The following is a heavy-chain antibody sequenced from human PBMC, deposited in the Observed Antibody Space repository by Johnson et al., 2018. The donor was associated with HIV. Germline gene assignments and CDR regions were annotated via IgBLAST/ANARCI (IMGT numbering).Heavy chain of an antibody. V-gene: IGHV3-11*04. J-gene: IGHJ3*01. D-gene: IGHD3-10*01. CDR2: ISSSGSTI. Sequence: QVQLVESGGGLIQPGGTLRPSCVGSGFTFSDHYMSWVRQAPGKGLEWVSFISSSGSTIYYSDSVKGRFTLSRDNSKNTLDLQMNSLTIEDTAVFYCAKTRMGGILDAFDLWGQGTMVIVS. CDR1: GFTFSDHY. CDR3: AKTRMGGILDAFDL.